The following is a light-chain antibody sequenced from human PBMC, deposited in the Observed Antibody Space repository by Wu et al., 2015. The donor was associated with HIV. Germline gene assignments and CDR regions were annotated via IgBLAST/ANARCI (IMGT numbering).Light chain of an antibody. CDR2: KAS. J-gene: IGKJ2*01. CDR3: QQYDSYSVT. V-gene: IGKV1-5*03. Sequence: DIQMTQSPSTLSASAGDRVTITCRASQSISNWLAWYQQKPGKAPKLLIYKASTLESGVPSRFSGSGSGTEFALTISSLQPDDFAIYYCQQYDSYSVTFGQGTKLDFK. CDR1: QSISNW.